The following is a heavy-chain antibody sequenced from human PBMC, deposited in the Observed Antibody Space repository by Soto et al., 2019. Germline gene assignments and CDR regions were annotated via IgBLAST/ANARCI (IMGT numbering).Heavy chain of an antibody. CDR1: GGSFNGYY. Sequence: SETLSLTCAVYGGSFNGYYWNWIRQPPGKGLEWIGEINHSGSTNYNPSLKSRVSISVDTSKNQFSLRLSSVTAADTAVYYCASQRPTVTTFDYWGQGTLVTV. J-gene: IGHJ4*02. CDR3: ASQRPTVTTFDY. V-gene: IGHV4-34*01. D-gene: IGHD4-17*01. CDR2: INHSGST.